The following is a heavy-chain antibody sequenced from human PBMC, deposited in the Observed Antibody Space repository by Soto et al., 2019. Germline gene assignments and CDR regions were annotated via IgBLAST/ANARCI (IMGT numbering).Heavy chain of an antibody. Sequence: EVQLVESGGGLVQPGGSLRLSCAASGFTVSSNYMSWVRQAPGKGLEWVSVIYSGGSTYYADSVKGRFTISRDNSKNTRYLQINSLRAEDTAVYYCARDRIWGLTDYWGQGTLVTVSS. CDR1: GFTVSSNY. CDR3: ARDRIWGLTDY. J-gene: IGHJ4*02. V-gene: IGHV3-66*01. CDR2: IYSGGST. D-gene: IGHD7-27*01.